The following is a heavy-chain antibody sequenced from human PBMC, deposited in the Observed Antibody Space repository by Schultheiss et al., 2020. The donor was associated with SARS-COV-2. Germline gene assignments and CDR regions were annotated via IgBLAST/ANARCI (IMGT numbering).Heavy chain of an antibody. CDR3: ASDKGYCSSTSCYKRGRSGAFDI. D-gene: IGHD2-2*02. V-gene: IGHV3-48*04. J-gene: IGHJ3*02. CDR2: ISSSSSTI. CDR1: GFTFSSYS. Sequence: GGSLRLSCAASGFTFSSYSMNWVRQAPGKGLEWVSYISSSSSTIYYADSVKGRFTISRDNAKNSLYLQMNSLRAEDTAVYYCASDKGYCSSTSCYKRGRSGAFDIWGQGTMVTVSS.